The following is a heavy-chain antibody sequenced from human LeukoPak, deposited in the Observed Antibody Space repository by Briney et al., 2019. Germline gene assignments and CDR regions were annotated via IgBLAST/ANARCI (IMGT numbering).Heavy chain of an antibody. J-gene: IGHJ4*02. D-gene: IGHD5-18*01. V-gene: IGHV4-39*01. CDR3: VSPRGFSYGYFDY. Sequence: PSETLSLTCTVSGGSISSSSYYWGWIRQPPGKGLEWIGSIFYSGSTYYNPSLDSRVTISADMAKNQFSLTLGPVSATDTAVYYCVSPRGFSYGYFDYWGQGTLVTVSS. CDR2: IFYSGST. CDR1: GGSISSSSYY.